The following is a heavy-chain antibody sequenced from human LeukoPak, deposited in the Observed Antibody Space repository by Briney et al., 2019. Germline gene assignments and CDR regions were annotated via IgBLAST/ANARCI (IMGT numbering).Heavy chain of an antibody. CDR1: GYTFTSYD. CDR2: MNPNSGNT. CDR3: ARDNYYGSGIFDI. J-gene: IGHJ3*02. V-gene: IGHV1-8*01. Sequence: ASVKVSCKASGYTFTSYDINWVRQATGQGLEWMGWMNPNSGNTGYAQKLQGRVTMTTDTSTSTAYMELRSLRSDDTAVYYCARDNYYGSGIFDIWGQGTMVTVSS. D-gene: IGHD3-10*01.